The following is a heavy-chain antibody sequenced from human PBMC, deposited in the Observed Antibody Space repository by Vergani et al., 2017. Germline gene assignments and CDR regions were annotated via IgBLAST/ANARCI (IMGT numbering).Heavy chain of an antibody. V-gene: IGHV3-9*01. Sequence: EVQLVESGGGLVQPGRSLRLSCAASGFTFDDYAMHWVRQAPGKGLEWVSGISWNSGSTYYADSVEGRFTISRDNSKNTLYLQMNSLRAEDTAVYYCAKGRQKSSMVRGVITLGGGNWFDPWGQGTLVTVSS. D-gene: IGHD3-10*01. CDR1: GFTFDDYA. J-gene: IGHJ5*02. CDR2: ISWNSGST. CDR3: AKGRQKSSMVRGVITLGGGNWFDP.